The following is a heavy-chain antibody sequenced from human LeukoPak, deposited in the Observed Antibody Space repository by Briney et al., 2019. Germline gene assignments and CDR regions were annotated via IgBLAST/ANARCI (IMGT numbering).Heavy chain of an antibody. D-gene: IGHD4-11*01. Sequence: ASVKVSCKASGYTFTGHYLYWVRQAPGQGLEGVAWLSPNSGGTGYAQKLQGRVTMTRDSSISTAYREMSGLRSDDTAVYYCARETATVTTAFDIWGQGTMVTVSS. J-gene: IGHJ3*02. CDR3: ARETATVTTAFDI. CDR2: LSPNSGGT. V-gene: IGHV1-2*02. CDR1: GYTFTGHY.